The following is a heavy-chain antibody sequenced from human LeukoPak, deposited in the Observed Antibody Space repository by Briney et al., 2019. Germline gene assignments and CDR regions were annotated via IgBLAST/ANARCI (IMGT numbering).Heavy chain of an antibody. CDR3: ARHTDGNDSDAFDI. D-gene: IGHD2-8*02. CDR1: GYSFTKYW. V-gene: IGHV5-51*01. Sequence: GESLKISCKGFGYSFTKYWIGWVRQMPGKGLEWMGIIYPDYSETTYSPSFQGQVTMSVDKSINTAYLQWNSQRASDTAMYYCARHTDGNDSDAFDIWGQGTMVAVSS. J-gene: IGHJ3*02. CDR2: IYPDYSET.